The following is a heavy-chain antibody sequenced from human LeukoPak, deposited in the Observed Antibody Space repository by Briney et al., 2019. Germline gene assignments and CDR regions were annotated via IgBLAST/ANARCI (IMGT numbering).Heavy chain of an antibody. J-gene: IGHJ4*02. V-gene: IGHV4-59*08. CDR3: TRLNGGN. CDR1: GGSISSYY. Sequence: SETLSLTCTVSGGSISSYYWSWIRRPPGKGLEWLGYVDYSGSTAYNPSLNGRVAISPDTSKNQFSLKLRSVTAADTAVYYCTRLNGGNWGPGILVTVSS. D-gene: IGHD4-23*01. CDR2: VDYSGST.